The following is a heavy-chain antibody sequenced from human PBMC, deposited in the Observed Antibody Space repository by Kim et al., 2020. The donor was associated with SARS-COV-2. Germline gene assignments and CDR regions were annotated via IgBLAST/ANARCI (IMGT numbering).Heavy chain of an antibody. CDR3: ARVGLGYCSSTSCPTERFFDY. J-gene: IGHJ4*02. CDR2: ISYDGSNK. Sequence: GGSLRLSCAASGFTFSSYAMHWVRQAPGKGLEWVAVISYDGSNKYYADSVKGRFTISRDNSKNTLYLQMNSLRAEDTAVYYCARVGLGYCSSTSCPTERFFDYWGQGTLVTVSS. D-gene: IGHD2-2*01. V-gene: IGHV3-30-3*01. CDR1: GFTFSSYA.